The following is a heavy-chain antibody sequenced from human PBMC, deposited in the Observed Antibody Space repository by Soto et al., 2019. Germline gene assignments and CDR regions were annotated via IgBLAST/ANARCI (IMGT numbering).Heavy chain of an antibody. Sequence: QVQLQESGPGLVEPSQTLSLTCTVSAVSISNDGYFWTWIRQRPGKGPEWIGYISNSGSSFSNPALRSRLAFSIDTSKTQFSPKLSSMTAADTAIYYCASSVPRRCYLGVIDYWGHGTLVTVSS. J-gene: IGHJ4*01. D-gene: IGHD2-15*01. V-gene: IGHV4-31*03. CDR2: ISNSGSS. CDR1: AVSISNDGYF. CDR3: ASSVPRRCYLGVIDY.